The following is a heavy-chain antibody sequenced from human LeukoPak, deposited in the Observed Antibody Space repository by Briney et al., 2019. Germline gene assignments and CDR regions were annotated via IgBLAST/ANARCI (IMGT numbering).Heavy chain of an antibody. CDR2: IKSKTDGGTT. J-gene: IGHJ3*02. CDR3: TTYRLDDAFDM. V-gene: IGHV3-15*01. Sequence: PGGSLRLSCAASGLSFRNAWMNWVRQAPGKGLEWVGRIKSKTDGGTTDYAALVKGRFTNSRDDSKNTQYLQMNSLNTEDTAIYYCTTYRLDDAFDMWGQGTMVTVSS. CDR1: GLSFRNAW.